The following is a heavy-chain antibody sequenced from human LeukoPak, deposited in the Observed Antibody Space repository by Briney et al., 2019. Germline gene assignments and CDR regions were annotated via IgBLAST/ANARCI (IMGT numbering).Heavy chain of an antibody. D-gene: IGHD3-9*01. V-gene: IGHV5-51*01. CDR1: GYTFTSYW. J-gene: IGHJ4*02. CDR2: IYPGDSDT. CDR3: ARRDYDILTGYYNYFDY. Sequence: PGESLRLSCKVSGYTFTSYWIGWVRQMPGKGLEWMGIIYPGDSDTRYSPSFQGQVTISADKSISTAYLQWSSLKASDTALYYCARRDYDILTGYYNYFDYWGQRTQLTVSS.